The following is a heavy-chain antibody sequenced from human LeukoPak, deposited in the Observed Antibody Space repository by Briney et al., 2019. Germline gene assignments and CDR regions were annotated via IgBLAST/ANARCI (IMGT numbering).Heavy chain of an antibody. J-gene: IGHJ3*02. CDR2: IKQDGSEK. V-gene: IGHV3-7*03. D-gene: IGHD6-13*01. CDR1: GFTFSSYW. Sequence: GGSLRLPCAASGFTFSSYWMSWVRQAPGKGLEWVANIKQDGSEKYYVDSVKGRFTISRDNAKNSLYLQMNSLRAEDTAVYYCARDPGIAAAGSAFDIWGQGTMVTVSS. CDR3: ARDPGIAAAGSAFDI.